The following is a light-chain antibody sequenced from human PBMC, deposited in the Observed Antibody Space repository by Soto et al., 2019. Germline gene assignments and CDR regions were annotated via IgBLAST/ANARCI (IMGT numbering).Light chain of an antibody. CDR3: VLYMGSGIWV. CDR1: SGSVSTSYY. V-gene: IGLV8-61*01. CDR2: STN. J-gene: IGLJ3*02. Sequence: VVTQEPSFSVSPGRTVTLTCGLSSGSVSTSYYPSWYQQTPGQAPRTLIYSTNTRSSGVPDRFSGSILGNKAALTITGAQADDESDYYCVLYMGSGIWVFGGGTQLTVL.